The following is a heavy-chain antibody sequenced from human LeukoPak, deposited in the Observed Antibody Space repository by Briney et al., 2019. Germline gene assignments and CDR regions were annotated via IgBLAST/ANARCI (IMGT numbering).Heavy chain of an antibody. CDR3: ARAEPSWRGPAGLDY. D-gene: IGHD3-10*01. V-gene: IGHV4-59*12. CDR2: IYYSGST. CDR1: GGSISSYY. Sequence: SETLSLTCTVFGGSISSYYWSWIRQPPGKGLEWIGYIYYSGSTYYNPSLKSRVTISVDTSKNQFSLKLSSVTAADTAVYYCARAEPSWRGPAGLDYWGQGTLVTVSS. J-gene: IGHJ4*02.